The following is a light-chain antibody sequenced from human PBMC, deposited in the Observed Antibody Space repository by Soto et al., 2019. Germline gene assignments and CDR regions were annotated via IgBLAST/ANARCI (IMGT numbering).Light chain of an antibody. CDR2: DVT. J-gene: IGLJ1*01. V-gene: IGLV2-14*03. CDR3: TSFTSGSTPYV. CDR1: SSDVGGYNY. Sequence: QSVLTQPASVSGSPGQSITISCAGTSSDVGGYNYVSWYQQLPGKAPQLVIYDVTHRPSGVSDRFSGSRSGNTASLTISGLQAEDEADYYCTSFTSGSTPYVLGNGTKVTV.